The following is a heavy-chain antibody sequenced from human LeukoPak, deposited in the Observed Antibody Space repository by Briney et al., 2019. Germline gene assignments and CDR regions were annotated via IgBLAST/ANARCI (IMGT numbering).Heavy chain of an antibody. J-gene: IGHJ4*02. Sequence: GGSLRLSCAASGFTFSSYWMHWVRHTPGKGLVWVSRIKGDGSSTSYADSVKGRFTISRDNAKNTLYLQMNSLRAEDTAVYYCARDLGLVAATGYFDYWGQGTLVTVSS. V-gene: IGHV3-74*01. D-gene: IGHD2-15*01. CDR3: ARDLGLVAATGYFDY. CDR1: GFTFSSYW. CDR2: IKGDGSST.